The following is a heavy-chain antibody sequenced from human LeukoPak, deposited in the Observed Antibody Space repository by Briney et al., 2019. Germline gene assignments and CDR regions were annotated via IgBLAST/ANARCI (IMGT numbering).Heavy chain of an antibody. Sequence: PSETLSLTCTVSGGSISSYYWSWLRQPPGKGLEWIGYIYYSGSTNYNPSLKSRVTISVDTSKNQFSLKLSSVTAADTAVYYCARSDCSSTSCFYYYYMDVWGKGTTVTVSS. D-gene: IGHD2-2*01. V-gene: IGHV4-59*01. J-gene: IGHJ6*03. CDR1: GGSISSYY. CDR3: ARSDCSSTSCFYYYYMDV. CDR2: IYYSGST.